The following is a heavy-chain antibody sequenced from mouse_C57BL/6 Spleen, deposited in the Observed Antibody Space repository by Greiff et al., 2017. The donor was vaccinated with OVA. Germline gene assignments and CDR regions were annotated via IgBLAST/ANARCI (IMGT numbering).Heavy chain of an antibody. Sequence: EVMLVESGAELVRPGASVKLSCTASGFNIKDDYMHWVKQRPEQGLEWIGWIDPENGDTEYASKFQGKATITADTSSNTAYLQLSSLTSEDTAVYYCTTGYGVYYAMDYWGQGTSVTVSS. CDR2: IDPENGDT. CDR3: TTGYGVYYAMDY. CDR1: GFNIKDDY. D-gene: IGHD2-2*01. V-gene: IGHV14-4*01. J-gene: IGHJ4*01.